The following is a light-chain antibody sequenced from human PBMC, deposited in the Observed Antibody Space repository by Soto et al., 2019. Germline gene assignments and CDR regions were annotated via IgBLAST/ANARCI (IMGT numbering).Light chain of an antibody. J-gene: IGKJ1*01. V-gene: IGKV3D-15*01. CDR1: QTVSRN. Sequence: EVVMTQSPATLSVSPGERATLSCRASQTVSRNLSWYQQRPGQAPRLLMYDASRRATGIPDRFSGSGSGTDFTLTISRLEPEDVAVYYCQQYVNFVWTFGQGTKVDI. CDR2: DAS. CDR3: QQYVNFVWT.